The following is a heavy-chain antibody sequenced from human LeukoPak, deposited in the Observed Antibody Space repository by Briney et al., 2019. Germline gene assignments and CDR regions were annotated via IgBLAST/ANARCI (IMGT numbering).Heavy chain of an antibody. CDR3: AKLAAKNIAAAGKD. Sequence: PGGSLRLSCAASGFTFSSYAMSWVRQAPGKGLEWVSAISGSGGSTYYADSVKGRFTISRDNSKSTLYLQMNSLRAEDTAVYYCAKLAAKNIAAAGKDWGQGTLVTVSS. D-gene: IGHD6-13*01. CDR2: ISGSGGST. V-gene: IGHV3-23*01. J-gene: IGHJ4*02. CDR1: GFTFSSYA.